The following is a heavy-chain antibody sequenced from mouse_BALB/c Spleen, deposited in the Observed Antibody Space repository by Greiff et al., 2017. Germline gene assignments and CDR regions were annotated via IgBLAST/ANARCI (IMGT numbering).Heavy chain of an antibody. CDR3: ARSGYGSSYTWFAY. V-gene: IGHV14-3*02. D-gene: IGHD1-1*01. CDR2: IDPANGNT. CDR1: GFNIKDTY. Sequence: VQLKESGAELVKPGASVKLSCTASGFNIKDTYMHWVKQRPEQGLEWIGRIDPANGNTKYDPKFQGKATITADTSSNTAYLQLSSLTSEDTAVYYCARSGYGSSYTWFAYWGQGTLVTVSA. J-gene: IGHJ3*01.